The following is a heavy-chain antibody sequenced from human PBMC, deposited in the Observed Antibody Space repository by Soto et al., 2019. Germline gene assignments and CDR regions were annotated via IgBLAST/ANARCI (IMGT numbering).Heavy chain of an antibody. V-gene: IGHV1-69*01. CDR2: IFPMYGTP. D-gene: IGHD5-12*01. J-gene: IGHJ3*02. CDR1: GGAFSRYA. CDR3: ARDYEYQILSFAALDI. Sequence: QVLLVQSGAEVKKPGSSVKVSCKASGGAFSRYAISWVRQAPGQGLEWVGGIFPMYGTPVYAQKLQGRVTLTADEATTTAYMQLSGLRYEDTAFYYCARDYEYQILSFAALDIWGKGTMVTVSS.